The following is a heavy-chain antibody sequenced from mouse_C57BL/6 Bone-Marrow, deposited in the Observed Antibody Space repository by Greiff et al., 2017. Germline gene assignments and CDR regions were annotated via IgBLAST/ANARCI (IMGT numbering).Heavy chain of an antibody. J-gene: IGHJ4*01. D-gene: IGHD2-4*01. CDR2: IDPEDGDT. CDR1: GFNIKDYY. Sequence: VQLQQSGAELVKPGASVKLSCTASGFNIKDYYMHWVKQRTEQGLEWIGRIDPEDGDTKYAPKFQGKSTITADTSSNTAYLQLSSLTSEDTAVYYCARGDMGLRRGYYYAMDYWGQGTSVTVSS. V-gene: IGHV14-2*01. CDR3: ARGDMGLRRGYYYAMDY.